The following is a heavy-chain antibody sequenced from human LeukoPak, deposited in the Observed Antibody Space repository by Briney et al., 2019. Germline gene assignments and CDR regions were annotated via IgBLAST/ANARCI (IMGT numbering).Heavy chain of an antibody. J-gene: IGHJ6*02. CDR2: ISGSSSYK. Sequence: GGSLRLSCAASGLTFSTYSMNWVRQAPGKGLEWVSSISGSSSYKYYADSVKGRFSISRDNAENSLYLQMNSLRAEDTAVYYCARDHGKDAPMDVWGQGTTVTVSS. CDR3: ARDHGKDAPMDV. CDR1: GLTFSTYS. V-gene: IGHV3-21*06.